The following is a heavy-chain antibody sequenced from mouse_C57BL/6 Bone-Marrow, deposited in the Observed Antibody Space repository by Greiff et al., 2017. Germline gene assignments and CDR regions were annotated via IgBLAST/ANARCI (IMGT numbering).Heavy chain of an antibody. Sequence: EVKVVESGGGLVKPGGSLTLSCAASGFTFSDYGMHWVRQAPEKGLEWVAYISSGSSTIYYADTVKGRFTISRDNAKNTLFLQMTSLRSEDTAMYYCAREPGGDDWGQGTTLTVSS. V-gene: IGHV5-17*01. CDR1: GFTFSDYG. J-gene: IGHJ2*01. CDR3: AREPGGDD. CDR2: ISSGSSTI.